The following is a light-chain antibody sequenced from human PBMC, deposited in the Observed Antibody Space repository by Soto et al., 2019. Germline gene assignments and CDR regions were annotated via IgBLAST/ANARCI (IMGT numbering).Light chain of an antibody. CDR2: GGS. CDR1: QSLLRRPDSKDS. Sequence: DIVMTQSPDSLAVSLGERVTINCKSSQSLLRRPDSKDSLAWYQQKPGQPPKLLIYGGSTRESGVPARFRGSGAGTDFTLTISSLQPEDVAIYFCQQYDSNEPYTFGQGTRLEIK. J-gene: IGKJ2*01. CDR3: QQYDSNEPYT. V-gene: IGKV4-1*01.